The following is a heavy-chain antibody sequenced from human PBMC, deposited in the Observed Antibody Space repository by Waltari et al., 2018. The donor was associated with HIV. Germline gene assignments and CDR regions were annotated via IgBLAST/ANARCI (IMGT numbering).Heavy chain of an antibody. CDR1: GFTVSSNY. CDR2: IYSGGST. V-gene: IGHV3-66*02. CDR3: ARERGGTAMVFYGMDV. D-gene: IGHD5-18*01. J-gene: IGHJ6*02. Sequence: EVQLVESGGGLVQPGGSLRLSCAASGFTVSSNYMSWVRPAPGKGLEWVSVIYSGGSTYYADSVKGRFTISRDNSKNTLYLQMNSLRAEDTAVYYCARERGGTAMVFYGMDVWGQGTTVTVSS.